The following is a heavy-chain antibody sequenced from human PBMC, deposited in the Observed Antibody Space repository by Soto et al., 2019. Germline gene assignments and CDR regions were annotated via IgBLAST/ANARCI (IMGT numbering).Heavy chain of an antibody. CDR2: ISAYNGNT. Sequence: ASVKVSCKASGYTFTSYGISWVRQAPGQGLEWMGWISAYNGNTNYAQKLQGRVTMTTDTSTSTAYMELRSLRSDDTAVYYCARDLEPGYYDFWSGYPSFHYRAQGTLVTASS. CDR1: GYTFTSYG. V-gene: IGHV1-18*04. CDR3: ARDLEPGYYDFWSGYPSFHY. D-gene: IGHD3-3*01. J-gene: IGHJ4*02.